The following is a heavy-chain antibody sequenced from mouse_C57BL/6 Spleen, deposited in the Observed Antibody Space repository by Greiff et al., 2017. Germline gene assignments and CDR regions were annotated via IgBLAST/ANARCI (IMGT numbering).Heavy chain of an antibody. J-gene: IGHJ4*01. CDR1: GYTFTSYW. V-gene: IGHV1-55*01. CDR3: ARRGGSFYAMDY. CDR2: IYPGSGST. Sequence: QVQLKQPGAELVKPGASVKMSCKASGYTFTSYWITWVKQRPGQGLEWIGDIYPGSGSTNYNEKFKSKATLTVDTSSSTAYMQLSSLTSEDSAVYYCARRGGSFYAMDYWGQGTSVTVSS.